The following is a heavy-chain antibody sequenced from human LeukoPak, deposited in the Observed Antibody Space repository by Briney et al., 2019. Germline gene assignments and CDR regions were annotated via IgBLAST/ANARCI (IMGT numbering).Heavy chain of an antibody. J-gene: IGHJ4*02. CDR3: AKAADYYDSSGVDY. V-gene: IGHV7-4-1*02. D-gene: IGHD3-22*01. CDR1: GYTFSSYA. Sequence: ASVKVSCKASGYTFSSYAMNWVRQAPGQGLEWMGWINTNTGNPTYTQGFTGRFVFSLDTSVSTAYLQISSLKAEDTAVYYCAKAADYYDSSGVDYWGQGTLVTVSS. CDR2: INTNTGNP.